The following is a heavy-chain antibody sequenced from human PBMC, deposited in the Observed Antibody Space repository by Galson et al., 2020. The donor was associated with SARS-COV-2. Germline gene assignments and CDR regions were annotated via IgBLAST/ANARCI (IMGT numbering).Heavy chain of an antibody. D-gene: IGHD2-15*01. CDR1: GFPFSSYA. Sequence: GGSLRLSCAASGFPFSSYAMSWVRQAPGKGLEWVSAISGSGGSTYYADSVKGRFTISRDNSKNTLYLQMNTLRAANPAVYNCRKDDPPNCSXGSCKXXXYFXHWGHGTRVPVSS. CDR3: RKDDPPNCSXGSCKXXXYFXH. CDR2: ISGSGGST. J-gene: IGHJ1*01. V-gene: IGHV3-23*01.